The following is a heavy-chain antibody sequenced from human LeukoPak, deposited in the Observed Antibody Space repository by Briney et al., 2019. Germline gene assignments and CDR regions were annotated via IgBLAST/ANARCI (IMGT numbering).Heavy chain of an antibody. CDR3: ARDSVYQLPHNWFDP. D-gene: IGHD2-2*01. Sequence: GRSLRLSCAASGFTFSSYGMHWVRQAPGKGLEWVANIKQDGSEKYYVDSVKGRFTISRDNAKNSLYLQMNSLRAEDTAVYYCARDSVYQLPHNWFDPWGQGTLVTVSS. V-gene: IGHV3-7*01. CDR2: IKQDGSEK. J-gene: IGHJ5*02. CDR1: GFTFSSYG.